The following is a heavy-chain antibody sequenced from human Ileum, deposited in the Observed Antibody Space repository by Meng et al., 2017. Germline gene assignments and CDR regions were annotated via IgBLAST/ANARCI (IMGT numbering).Heavy chain of an antibody. D-gene: IGHD1-26*01. V-gene: IGHV2-5*02. CDR1: GLSLSASRVG. CDR2: IYWDDEI. J-gene: IGHJ4*02. Sequence: QITLKESGPTLMKPTQTLTLTCTFSGLSLSASRVGVGWIRQPPGKALEWLAVIYWDDEIQYSPSLKSRLTITKDTSKNQVILTMTNMDPVDTGTYYCAHRGVGPFDNWGQGTLVTVSS. CDR3: AHRGVGPFDN.